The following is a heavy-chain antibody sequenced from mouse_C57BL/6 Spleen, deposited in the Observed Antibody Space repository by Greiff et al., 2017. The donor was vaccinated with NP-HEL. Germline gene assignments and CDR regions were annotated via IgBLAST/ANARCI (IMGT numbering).Heavy chain of an antibody. V-gene: IGHV1-81*01. J-gene: IGHJ3*01. CDR2: IYPRSGNT. D-gene: IGHD2-2*01. CDR3: ARSGGGYNH. Sequence: QVQLQQSGAELARPGASVKLSCKASGYTFTSYGISWVKQRPGQGLEWIGEIYPRSGNTSYNEKFKGKATLTADKSSSTAYMELRSLTSEDAAVYFCARSGGGYNHWGQGTLVTVSA. CDR1: GYTFTSYG.